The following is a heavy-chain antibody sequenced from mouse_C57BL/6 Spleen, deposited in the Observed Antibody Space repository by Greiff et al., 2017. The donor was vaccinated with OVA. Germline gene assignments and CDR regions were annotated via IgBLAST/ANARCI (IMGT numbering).Heavy chain of an antibody. J-gene: IGHJ4*01. CDR3: ARSGGARGAMDY. Sequence: VQLQQPGAELVKPGALVKLSCKASGYTFTSYWMHWVKQRPGQGLEWIGMIHPNSGSTNYNEKFKSKATLTVDKSSSTAYMQLSSLTSEDSAVYYCARSGGARGAMDYWGQGTSVTVSS. V-gene: IGHV1-64*01. CDR1: GYTFTSYW. D-gene: IGHD3-1*01. CDR2: IHPNSGST.